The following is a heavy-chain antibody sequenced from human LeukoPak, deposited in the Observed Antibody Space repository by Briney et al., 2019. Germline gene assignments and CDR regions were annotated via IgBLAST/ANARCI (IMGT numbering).Heavy chain of an antibody. Sequence: GGSLRLSCAASGFTFSSYEMNWVRQAPGKGLEWVSYISSSGSTIYYADSVKGRFTISRDNAKNSLYLQMNSLRAEDTAVYYCARDQYYDSSGYYLNSGYWGQGTLVTVSS. J-gene: IGHJ4*02. CDR2: ISSSGSTI. CDR1: GFTFSSYE. V-gene: IGHV3-48*03. CDR3: ARDQYYDSSGYYLNSGY. D-gene: IGHD3-22*01.